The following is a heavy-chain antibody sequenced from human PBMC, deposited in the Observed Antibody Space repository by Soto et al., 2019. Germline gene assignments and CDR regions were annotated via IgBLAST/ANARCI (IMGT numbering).Heavy chain of an antibody. Sequence: SETLSLTCTVSGGSISSYYWSWIRQPPGKGLEWIGYINYSGSTNYNPSLKSRVTISVDTSKNQFSLKLSSVTAADTAVYYCARLNGYCVSTGCHGYYGMDVWGQGTTVTVSS. CDR2: INYSGST. V-gene: IGHV4-59*08. CDR1: GGSISSYY. J-gene: IGHJ6*02. CDR3: ARLNGYCVSTGCHGYYGMDV. D-gene: IGHD2-2*03.